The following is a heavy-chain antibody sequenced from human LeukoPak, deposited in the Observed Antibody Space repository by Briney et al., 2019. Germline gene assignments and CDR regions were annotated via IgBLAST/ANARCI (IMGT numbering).Heavy chain of an antibody. CDR3: AKDRGWCPGRDCFNHDAFDI. D-gene: IGHD2-21*02. Sequence: ALRLSCAASGFTFDDYAMHWVRQAPGKGLEWVSGISWNSGSIGYADSVKGRFTISRDNSKNSLYLQMNSLRAEDTALYYCAKDRGWCPGRDCFNHDAFDIWGQGTMVTVSS. J-gene: IGHJ3*02. CDR1: GFTFDDYA. V-gene: IGHV3-9*01. CDR2: ISWNSGSI.